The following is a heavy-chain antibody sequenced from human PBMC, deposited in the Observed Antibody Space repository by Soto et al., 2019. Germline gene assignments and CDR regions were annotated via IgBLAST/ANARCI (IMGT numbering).Heavy chain of an antibody. V-gene: IGHV3-33*01. CDR1: GFTFSSYG. Sequence: GGSLRLSCAASGFTFSSYGMHWVRQAPGKGLEWVAVIWYDGSNKYYADSVKGRFTISRDNSKNTLYLQMNSLRAEDTAVYYCARDREYYYDSSGLWTREYYYYGMDVWGQGTTVTVSS. CDR2: IWYDGSNK. J-gene: IGHJ6*02. D-gene: IGHD3-22*01. CDR3: ARDREYYYDSSGLWTREYYYYGMDV.